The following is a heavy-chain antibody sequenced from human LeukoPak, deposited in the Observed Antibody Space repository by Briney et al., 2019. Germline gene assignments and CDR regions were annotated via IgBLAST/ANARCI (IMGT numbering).Heavy chain of an antibody. Sequence: GGSLRLSCAVSGFTFSDYYMSWIRQAPGKGLEWISYISHSGTTIYYADFVKGRFTISRDNGKNSLYLQMNSLRAEDTAVYYCARDRNAYYDSSGFYSYWGQGTLVTVSS. CDR2: ISHSGTTI. D-gene: IGHD3-22*01. J-gene: IGHJ4*02. CDR1: GFTFSDYY. V-gene: IGHV3-11*04. CDR3: ARDRNAYYDSSGFYSY.